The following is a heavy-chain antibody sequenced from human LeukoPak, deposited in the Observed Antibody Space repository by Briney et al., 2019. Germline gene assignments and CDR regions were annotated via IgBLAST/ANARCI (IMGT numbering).Heavy chain of an antibody. D-gene: IGHD2-15*01. CDR3: ARDLCHGGSCFHFDS. V-gene: IGHV1-2*02. CDR2: INPDSGAT. J-gene: IGHJ4*02. Sequence: ASVKVSCKTSGYTFTDYYVHWVRQAPGQGLEWLAWINPDSGATNFAQRFQGRVTMTRDTSVNTVHMELNRLRSGDTAVYYCARDLCHGGSCFHFDSWGQGTLVTVSS. CDR1: GYTFTDYY.